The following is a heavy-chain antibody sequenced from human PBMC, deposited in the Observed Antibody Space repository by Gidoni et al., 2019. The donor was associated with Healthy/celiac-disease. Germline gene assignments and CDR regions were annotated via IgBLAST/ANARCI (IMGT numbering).Heavy chain of an antibody. J-gene: IGHJ4*02. V-gene: IGHV3-48*02. CDR3: AREGLTVTLGLDY. CDR2: ISSSSSTI. CDR1: GFPFSSNS. D-gene: IGHD4-17*01. Sequence: EVQLVESGGGLVQPGGSLRLSCAASGFPFSSNSMNWVGQAPGKGLEWVSYISSSSSTIYYADSVKGRFTISRDNAKNSLYLQMNSLRDEDTAVYYCAREGLTVTLGLDYWGQGTLVTVSS.